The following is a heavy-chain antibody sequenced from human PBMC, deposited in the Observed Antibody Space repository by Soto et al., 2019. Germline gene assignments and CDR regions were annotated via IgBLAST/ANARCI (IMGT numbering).Heavy chain of an antibody. CDR1: GYTFTSYA. D-gene: IGHD3-16*01. CDR3: ARVIAGLYYFDY. V-gene: IGHV1-3*01. J-gene: IGHJ4*02. Sequence: ASVKVSCKASGYTFTSYAMHWVRQAPGQRLEWMGWINAGNGNTKYPQKFQGRVTIPRATSASTAYLELRSLRSEDTAVYYCARVIAGLYYFDYWGQGTLVTVSS. CDR2: INAGNGNT.